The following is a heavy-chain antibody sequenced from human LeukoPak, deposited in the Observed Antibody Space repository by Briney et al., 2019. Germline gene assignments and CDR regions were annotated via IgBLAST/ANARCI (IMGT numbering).Heavy chain of an antibody. CDR1: GFTFSGYA. CDR2: INGSGGST. Sequence: PGGSLRLSCAASGFTFSGYAMSWVRQAPGKGLEWVSDINGSGGSTYYADSVKGRFTISRDNAKNSLYLQMNSLRAEDTAVYYCARGGDFDYGDYVVFDYWGQGTLVTVSS. V-gene: IGHV3-23*01. J-gene: IGHJ4*02. CDR3: ARGGDFDYGDYVVFDY. D-gene: IGHD4-17*01.